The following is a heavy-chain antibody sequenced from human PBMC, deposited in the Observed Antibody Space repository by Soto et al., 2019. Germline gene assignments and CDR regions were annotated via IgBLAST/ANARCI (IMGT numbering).Heavy chain of an antibody. CDR2: INPYNGNT. Sequence: QVQLVQSGAEVKKPGASVKVSCKASGYTFTSYGISWVRQAPGQGLEWMGWINPYNGNTNYAQKLQGRVTMTTGTSTNTASMELRSLRSADTAVYYCARDWFGIDYWGQGPLVTVSS. CDR3: ARDWFGIDY. CDR1: GYTFTSYG. J-gene: IGHJ4*02. V-gene: IGHV1-18*01. D-gene: IGHD3-16*01.